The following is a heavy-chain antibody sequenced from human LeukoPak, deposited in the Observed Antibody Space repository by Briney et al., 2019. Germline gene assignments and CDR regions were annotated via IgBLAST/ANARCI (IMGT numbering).Heavy chain of an antibody. J-gene: IGHJ4*02. CDR2: ISSSSSTI. V-gene: IGHV3-48*02. CDR1: GFTFSTYN. CDR3: ARGGSYIFDC. D-gene: IGHD1-26*01. Sequence: GGSLRLSCAASGFTFSTYNMNWVRQARGMGLEWVSYISSSSSTIYYADSVKGRFTISRDNAKNSLYLQMNSLRDEDTAVYYCARGGSYIFDCWGQGTLVTVSS.